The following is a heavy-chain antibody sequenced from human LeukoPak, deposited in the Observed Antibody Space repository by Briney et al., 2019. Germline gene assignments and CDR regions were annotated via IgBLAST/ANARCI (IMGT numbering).Heavy chain of an antibody. Sequence: AGGSLRLSCAASGFTFSYAWMTWVRQAPGKGLGWVGRIKSTTDGGTTDYAAPVKGRFTISRDNSKNTLYLQMNSLRAEDTAVYYCAKDSQVISTYYFDYWGQGTLVTVSS. V-gene: IGHV3-15*01. D-gene: IGHD2-21*01. CDR1: GFTFSYAW. CDR3: AKDSQVISTYYFDY. CDR2: IKSTTDGGTT. J-gene: IGHJ4*02.